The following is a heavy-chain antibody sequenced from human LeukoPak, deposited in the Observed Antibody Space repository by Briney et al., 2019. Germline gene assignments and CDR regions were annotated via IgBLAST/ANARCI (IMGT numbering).Heavy chain of an antibody. CDR1: RFTFSNFW. V-gene: IGHV3-7*01. CDR3: ARRYFDY. CDR2: IKQDGSEK. Sequence: GGSLRLSCAASRFTFSNFWMSWVRQAPGKGLEWVANIKQDGSEKHYVDSVKGRFTISRDNAKNSLYLQMNSLRAEDTAVYYCARRYFDYWGQGTLVTVSS. J-gene: IGHJ4*02.